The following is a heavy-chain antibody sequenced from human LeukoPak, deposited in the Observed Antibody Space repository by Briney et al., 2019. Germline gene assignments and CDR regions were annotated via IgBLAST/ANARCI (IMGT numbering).Heavy chain of an antibody. Sequence: PGGSLRLSCAASGFDFSTYSMGWVRQAPGRGLEWVSAISGTGGDTYYSDSVKGRFTISRDNSKITVDLQMNSLRAEDTAVYYCAKGGSGSYYGIGYWGQGTLVTVSS. V-gene: IGHV3-23*01. J-gene: IGHJ4*02. CDR1: GFDFSTYS. D-gene: IGHD1-26*01. CDR2: ISGTGGDT. CDR3: AKGGSGSYYGIGY.